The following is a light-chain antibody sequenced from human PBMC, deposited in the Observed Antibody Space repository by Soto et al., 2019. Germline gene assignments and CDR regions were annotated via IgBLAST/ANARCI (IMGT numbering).Light chain of an antibody. CDR1: QSVRSNY. J-gene: IGKJ3*01. CDR2: GAS. V-gene: IGKV3-20*01. Sequence: EIVWTQSPGTLSLSPGERAALSCRASQSVRSNYLAWYQQKPGQAPRLLIYGASNRAAGIPDRFSGSGSGTDFTLTISRLEPEDFAVYYCQQYGSSPPLTFGPGTKVDI. CDR3: QQYGSSPPLT.